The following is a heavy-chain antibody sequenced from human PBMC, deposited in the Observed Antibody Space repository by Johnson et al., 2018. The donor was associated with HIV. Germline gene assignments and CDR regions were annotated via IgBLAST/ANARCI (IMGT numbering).Heavy chain of an antibody. D-gene: IGHD6-13*01. Sequence: QVQLVESGGGVVQPGRSLRLSCAASGFTLSSYAIHWVRQAPGKGLEWVAVISYDGSNQYYADSVKGRFTISRDNSKNTLYLQMNSLRAEDPAVYYCARDWGFDDSSWPMEMGGAVDIWGQGTMVTVS. CDR3: ARDWGFDDSSWPMEMGGAVDI. V-gene: IGHV3-30-3*01. J-gene: IGHJ3*02. CDR1: GFTLSSYA. CDR2: ISYDGSNQ.